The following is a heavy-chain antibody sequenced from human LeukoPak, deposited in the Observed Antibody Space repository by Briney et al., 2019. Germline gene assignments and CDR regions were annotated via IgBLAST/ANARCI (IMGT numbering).Heavy chain of an antibody. J-gene: IGHJ4*02. D-gene: IGHD6-19*01. V-gene: IGHV3-33*01. CDR2: IWYDGSNK. CDR1: GFTFSSYG. Sequence: GGSLRLSCAASGFTFSSYGMHWVRQAPGKGLEWVAVIWYDGSNKYYADSVKGRFTISRDNSKNTLYLQMNSLRAEDTAVYYCARDITGHNRGWYDYWGQGNLVTVSS. CDR3: ARDITGHNRGWYDY.